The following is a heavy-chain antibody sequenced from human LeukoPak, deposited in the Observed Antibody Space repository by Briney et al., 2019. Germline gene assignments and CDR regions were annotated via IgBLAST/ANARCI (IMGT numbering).Heavy chain of an antibody. J-gene: IGHJ4*02. CDR3: AKDPGLRYFDWFFDY. V-gene: IGHV3-43D*03. CDR1: GFAFDDYA. Sequence: PGGSLRLSCAASGFAFDDYAMHWVRQAPGKGLEWVSLISWDGGSTYYADSVKGRFTISRDNSKNSLYLQMNSLRAEDTALYYCAKDPGLRYFDWFFDYWGQGTLVTVSS. D-gene: IGHD3-9*01. CDR2: ISWDGGST.